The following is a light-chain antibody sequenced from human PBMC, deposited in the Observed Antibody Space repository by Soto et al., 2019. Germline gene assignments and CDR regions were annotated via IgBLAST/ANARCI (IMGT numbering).Light chain of an antibody. V-gene: IGLV2-11*01. CDR2: DVS. J-gene: IGLJ1*01. CDR1: SSDVGGYNY. Sequence: QSVLTQPRSVSGSPGQSVTISCTGTSSDVGGYNYVSWYQQHPGKAPKLMIYDVSKRPSGVPDRFSGSKSGNTASLTISGLQAEDEADYYCTSFTTTRFYVFGPGTKVTVL. CDR3: TSFTTTRFYV.